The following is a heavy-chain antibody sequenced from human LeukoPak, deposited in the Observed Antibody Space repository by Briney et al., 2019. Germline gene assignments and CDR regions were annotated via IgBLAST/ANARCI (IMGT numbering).Heavy chain of an antibody. CDR1: GFTFSSYA. V-gene: IGHV3-23*01. CDR2: ICGSGGST. J-gene: IGHJ4*02. CDR3: AKEGYSTFNFDY. Sequence: GGSLSLSCAASGFTFSSYALSWVRQPPGKGLEWVSAICGSGGSTYYADSVKGRFTISRDNSKNTLYLQMNSLRAEDTAVYYCAKEGYSTFNFDYWGQGTLVTVSS. D-gene: IGHD6-13*01.